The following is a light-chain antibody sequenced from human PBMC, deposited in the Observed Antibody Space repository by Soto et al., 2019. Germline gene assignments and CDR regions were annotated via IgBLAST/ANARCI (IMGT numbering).Light chain of an antibody. V-gene: IGKV3-15*01. J-gene: IGKJ4*02. Sequence: VMTQSPATLSVSPAERATLSCRASQSVSSNLAWYQQKPGQAPRLLIYGASTRATGIPARFSGSGSGTDFTFTISSLQPEDIATYSCQQFDNLPLTFGGGTKVDIK. CDR2: GAS. CDR3: QQFDNLPLT. CDR1: QSVSSN.